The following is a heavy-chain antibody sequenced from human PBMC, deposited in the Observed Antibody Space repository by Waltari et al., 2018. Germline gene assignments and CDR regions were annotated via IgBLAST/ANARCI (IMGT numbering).Heavy chain of an antibody. CDR1: GFTFSSYS. CDR3: AREVEAGQQLVLGY. J-gene: IGHJ4*02. CDR2: ISSSSSYI. Sequence: EVQLVESGGGLVKPGGSLRLSCAASGFTFSSYSMNWVRQAPGKVLEWVSSISSSSSYIYYADSGKGRFTISRDNAKNSLYLQMNSLRAEDTAVYYCAREVEAGQQLVLGYWGQGTLVTVSS. D-gene: IGHD6-13*01. V-gene: IGHV3-21*01.